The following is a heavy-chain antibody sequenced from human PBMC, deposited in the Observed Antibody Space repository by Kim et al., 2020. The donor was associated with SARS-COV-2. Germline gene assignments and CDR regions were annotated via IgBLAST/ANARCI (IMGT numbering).Heavy chain of an antibody. Sequence: GESLKISCKGSGYSFTSYWIGWVRQMPGKGLEWMGIIYPGDSDTRYSPSFQGQVTISADKSISTAYLQWSSLKASDTAMYYCARLPLGYCSGGSCSPGGMDVWGQGTTLSLPS. V-gene: IGHV5-51*01. CDR2: IYPGDSDT. CDR1: GYSFTSYW. D-gene: IGHD2-15*01. J-gene: IGHJ6*02. CDR3: ARLPLGYCSGGSCSPGGMDV.